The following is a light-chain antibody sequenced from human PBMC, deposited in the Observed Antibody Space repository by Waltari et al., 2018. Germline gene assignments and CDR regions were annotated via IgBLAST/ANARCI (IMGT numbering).Light chain of an antibody. Sequence: SYDLTQPPSVSVSPGQTASITCSGDKLGEKYVCWYQQKPGQSPVMVIYQDDKRPSGTPERFSGSNSGNTATLTSTGTQAMDEADFYCQAWDDSTAWVFGGGTKPTVL. CDR2: QDD. CDR3: QAWDDSTAWV. CDR1: KLGEKY. J-gene: IGLJ3*02. V-gene: IGLV3-1*01.